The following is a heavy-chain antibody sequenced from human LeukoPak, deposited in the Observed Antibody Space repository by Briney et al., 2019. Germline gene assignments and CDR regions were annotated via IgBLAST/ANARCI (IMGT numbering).Heavy chain of an antibody. J-gene: IGHJ4*02. D-gene: IGHD1-1*01. V-gene: IGHV4-38-2*02. CDR3: AREGELERYFDY. CDR1: GYSISSGYY. Sequence: SETLSLTCTVSGYSISSGYYWGWIRQPPGKGLEWIGSIYHSGSTYYNPSLKSRVTISVDTSKNQFSLKLSSVTAADTAVYYCAREGELERYFDYWGQGTLVTVSS. CDR2: IYHSGST.